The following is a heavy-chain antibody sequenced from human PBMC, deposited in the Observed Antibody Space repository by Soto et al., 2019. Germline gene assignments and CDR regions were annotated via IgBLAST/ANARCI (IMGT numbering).Heavy chain of an antibody. CDR1: GFPFSSFS. Sequence: EVQVVESGGGLVKPGGSLRLACAASGFPFSSFSWNWVRQAPGKGLEWVSSISPGGNSVYYADSVKGRFTISRDNAKNSLYLQMNNLRAEDAAVYYCAGPRGPRGYDLIDYWGQGTLVTVSS. J-gene: IGHJ4*02. D-gene: IGHD5-12*01. V-gene: IGHV3-21*02. CDR2: ISPGGNSV. CDR3: AGPRGPRGYDLIDY.